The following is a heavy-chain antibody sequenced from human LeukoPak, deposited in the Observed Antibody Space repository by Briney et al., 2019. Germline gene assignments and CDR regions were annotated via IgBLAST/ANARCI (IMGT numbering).Heavy chain of an antibody. CDR3: ASLLWFGELFSTLRYYFDY. CDR2: IYYSGST. J-gene: IGHJ4*02. V-gene: IGHV4-39*01. CDR1: GGSISSSSYY. D-gene: IGHD3-10*01. Sequence: SETLSLTCTVSGGSISSSSYYWGWIRQPPGKGLEWIGSIYYSGSTYYNPSLKGRVTISVDTSKNQFSLKLSSVTAADTAVYYCASLLWFGELFSTLRYYFDYWGQGTLVTVSS.